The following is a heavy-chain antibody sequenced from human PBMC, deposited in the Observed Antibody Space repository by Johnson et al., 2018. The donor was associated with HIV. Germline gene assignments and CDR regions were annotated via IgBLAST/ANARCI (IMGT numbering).Heavy chain of an antibody. Sequence: VQLVESGGGLIQPGGSLRLSCAASGFTFSNYDMYWVRQPTGKGLEWVSGLGTAGDTYYAGSLKGRFTISREEAKNSLSLQMNSLRAGATAVYYCARGGSRTTIFGVDINMGAFDIWGQGTMVTVSS. CDR1: GFTFSNYD. V-gene: IGHV3-13*01. CDR3: ARGGSRTTIFGVDINMGAFDI. J-gene: IGHJ3*02. CDR2: LGTAGDT. D-gene: IGHD3-3*01.